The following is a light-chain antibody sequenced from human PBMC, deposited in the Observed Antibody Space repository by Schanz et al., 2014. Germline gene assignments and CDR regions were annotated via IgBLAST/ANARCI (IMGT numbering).Light chain of an antibody. CDR3: QQYNTWPSIT. CDR2: DAS. CDR1: QSVRSRN. J-gene: IGKJ5*01. V-gene: IGKV3D-15*01. Sequence: VLTQSPGTLSLSPGERATLSCRASQSVRSRNLAWYQQKPGQAPRLLIYDASNRATGIPARFSGSGSGTDFTLTISLQSEDFAIYYCQQYNTWPSITFGQGTRLEIK.